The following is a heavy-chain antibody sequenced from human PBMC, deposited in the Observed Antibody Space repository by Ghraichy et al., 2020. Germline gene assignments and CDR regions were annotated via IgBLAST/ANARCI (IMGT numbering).Heavy chain of an antibody. CDR2: ISGSGRTI. Sequence: SCTASGFTFSDYEMNWVRQAPGKGLEWVSYISGSGRTIYYADSVKGRFTISRDNAKNSLYLQMNSLRAEDTAIYYCARDCSGGSCYYGMDVWGQGTTVTVSS. D-gene: IGHD2-15*01. J-gene: IGHJ6*02. V-gene: IGHV3-48*03. CDR1: GFTFSDYE. CDR3: ARDCSGGSCYYGMDV.